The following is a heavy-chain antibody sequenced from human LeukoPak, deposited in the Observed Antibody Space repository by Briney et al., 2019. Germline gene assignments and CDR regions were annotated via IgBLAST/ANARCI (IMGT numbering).Heavy chain of an antibody. CDR2: IKKDGSEQ. CDR1: GFSFSDHW. J-gene: IGHJ4*02. D-gene: IGHD5-24*01. Sequence: ESGGSLRLPRVPSGFSFSDHWMNWFRHAPGKGLEWVANIKKDGSEQYYVDSMKGRLTISRDNAKNSVYLQSHNQRAEDTAVYYCARDLGLLQSDYWGQGTLVTVSS. V-gene: IGHV3-7*01. CDR3: ARDLGLLQSDY.